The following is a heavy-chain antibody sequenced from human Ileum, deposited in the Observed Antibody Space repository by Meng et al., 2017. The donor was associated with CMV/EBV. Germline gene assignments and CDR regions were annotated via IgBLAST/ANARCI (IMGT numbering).Heavy chain of an antibody. CDR1: GFTLPSYN. CDR3: TTGRGRVGGYIYPGVSSYLDN. Sequence: GESLKISCASSGFTLPSYNMHWVRQAPGKGLEFVSVTGSNGSSTYFADSVSGRFTISRDNSKNTLYLQMDNLRTEDAAVYYCTTGRGRVGGYIYPGVSSYLDNWGQGTLVTVSS. CDR2: TGSNGSST. D-gene: IGHD5-24*01. J-gene: IGHJ4*02. V-gene: IGHV3-64*02.